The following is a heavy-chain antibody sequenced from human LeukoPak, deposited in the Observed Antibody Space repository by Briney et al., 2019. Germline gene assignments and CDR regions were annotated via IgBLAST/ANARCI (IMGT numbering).Heavy chain of an antibody. Sequence: VASVKVSCKASGYTFTGYYMHWVRQAPGQGLEWMGWINPNSGGTNYAQKFQGRVTMTRDTSISTAYMELSRLRSDDTAVYYCARVILTTDPYSSGPPRYYSMDVWGQGTTVTVSS. CDR2: INPNSGGT. J-gene: IGHJ6*02. CDR1: GYTFTGYY. V-gene: IGHV1-2*02. CDR3: ARVILTTDPYSSGPPRYYSMDV. D-gene: IGHD6-19*01.